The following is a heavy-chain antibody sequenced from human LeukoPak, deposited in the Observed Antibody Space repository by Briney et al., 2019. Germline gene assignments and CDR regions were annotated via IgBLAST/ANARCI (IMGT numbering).Heavy chain of an antibody. Sequence: GGSLRLSCSVSGFTFSSYAMSWVRQAPGKGLEWVSAISGSGGSTYYADSVKGRFTISRDNSKNTLYLQMKSLRAEETADYYCGKVGRITMVQGVVGNDSFDVWG. V-gene: IGHV3-23*01. D-gene: IGHD3-10*01. CDR1: GFTFSSYA. CDR3: GKVGRITMVQGVVGNDSFDV. J-gene: IGHJ3*01. CDR2: ISGSGGST.